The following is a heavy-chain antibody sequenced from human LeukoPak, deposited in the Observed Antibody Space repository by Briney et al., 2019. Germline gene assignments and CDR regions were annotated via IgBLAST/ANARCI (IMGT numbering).Heavy chain of an antibody. Sequence: SETLSLTCTVSGGSINNNYWYWLRQSPGKGLDWIGNFYNGGSTNYNPSLKSRVTISVDTSKNQFFLKLNSVTAADTAVYYCAKSHFWTGYPSDYWGQGSLVTVSS. CDR1: GGSINNNY. CDR3: AKSHFWTGYPSDY. CDR2: FYNGGST. J-gene: IGHJ4*02. D-gene: IGHD3/OR15-3a*01. V-gene: IGHV4-59*01.